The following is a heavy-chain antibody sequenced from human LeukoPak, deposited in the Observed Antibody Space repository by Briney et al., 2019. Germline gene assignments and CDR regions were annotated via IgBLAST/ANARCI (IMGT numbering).Heavy chain of an antibody. J-gene: IGHJ6*03. CDR2: IYTSGST. CDR1: GGSISSYY. V-gene: IGHV4-4*07. Sequence: SETLSLTCTVSGGSISSYYWSWIRQPAGKGLEWIGRIYTSGSTNYNPSLKSRVTMSVDTSKNQFSLKLSSVTAADTAVYYCARDAVGYCSSTSCSEYYYYYMDVWGKGTTVTISS. CDR3: ARDAVGYCSSTSCSEYYYYYMDV. D-gene: IGHD2-2*01.